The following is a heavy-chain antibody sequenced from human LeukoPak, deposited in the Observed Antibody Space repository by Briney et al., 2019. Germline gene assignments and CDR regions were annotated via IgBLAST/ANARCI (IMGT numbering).Heavy chain of an antibody. Sequence: SVKVSCKASGGTFSSYAIRWVRQAPGQGLEWMGGIIPIFGTANYAQKFQGRVTITADESTSTAYMELSSLRSEDTAVCYCAREAWTGYYGMDVWGQGTTVTVSS. V-gene: IGHV1-69*13. CDR3: AREAWTGYYGMDV. CDR2: IIPIFGTA. D-gene: IGHD3/OR15-3a*01. CDR1: GGTFSSYA. J-gene: IGHJ6*02.